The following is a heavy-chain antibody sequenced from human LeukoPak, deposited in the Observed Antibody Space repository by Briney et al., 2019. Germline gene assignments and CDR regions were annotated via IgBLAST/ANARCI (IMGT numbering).Heavy chain of an antibody. Sequence: GGSLRLSCAASGFTFSGFWMSWVRQAPGKGLEWVSSITSTGTSIYYADSLKGRFTISRDNAENSLYLEMNSLRVEDTAVYYCARGGRRWGQGTLVTVSS. D-gene: IGHD6-25*01. CDR3: ARGGRR. V-gene: IGHV3-21*01. J-gene: IGHJ4*02. CDR2: ITSTGTSI. CDR1: GFTFSGFW.